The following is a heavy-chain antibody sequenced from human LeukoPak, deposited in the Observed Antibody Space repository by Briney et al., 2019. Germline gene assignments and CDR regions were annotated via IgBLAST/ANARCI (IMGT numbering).Heavy chain of an antibody. Sequence: GGSLSLSCAASGFTFSNYWMHWVRQAPGKGLVWVSRISYDESSTDYADSVKGRFTISRDNAKNTLYLQMNSLRGEDTAVYYCAAPAAIYGMDVWGQGTTVTVSS. CDR2: ISYDESST. CDR1: GFTFSNYW. CDR3: AAPAAIYGMDV. V-gene: IGHV3-74*01. D-gene: IGHD2-2*02. J-gene: IGHJ6*02.